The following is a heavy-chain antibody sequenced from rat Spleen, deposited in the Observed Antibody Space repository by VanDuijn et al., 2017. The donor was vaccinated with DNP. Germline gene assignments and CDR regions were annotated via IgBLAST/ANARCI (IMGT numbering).Heavy chain of an antibody. J-gene: IGHJ2*01. Sequence: EVQLVESGGGLVQPGHSLRLSCAASGFIFSDYAMAWVRQSPKMGLEWVATIIYDGSSAFYRDSVTGRFTISRDFAQTTLYLQMDSLRSEDSATYYCTTRGIYGGYDYWGQGVMVTVSS. V-gene: IGHV5S10*01. CDR2: IIYDGSSA. CDR3: TTRGIYGGYDY. D-gene: IGHD1-11*01. CDR1: GFIFSDYA.